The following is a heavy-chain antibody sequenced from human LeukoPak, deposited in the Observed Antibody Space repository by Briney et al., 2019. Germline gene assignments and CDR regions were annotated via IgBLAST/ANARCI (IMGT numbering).Heavy chain of an antibody. V-gene: IGHV3-23*01. CDR3: AKEWLVAPDAFDI. CDR2: ISGSGGST. D-gene: IGHD6-19*01. CDR1: GFTFSSYA. J-gene: IGHJ3*02. Sequence: QTGGSLRLSCAASGFTFSSYAMSWVRQAPGKGLEWVSAISGSGGSTYYADSVKGGFTISRDNSKNTLYLQIINTRAEDAAVYYCAKEWLVAPDAFDIWGQGTMVTVSS.